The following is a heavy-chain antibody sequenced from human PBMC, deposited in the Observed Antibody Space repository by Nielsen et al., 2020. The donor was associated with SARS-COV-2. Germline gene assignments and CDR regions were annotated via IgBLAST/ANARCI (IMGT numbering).Heavy chain of an antibody. V-gene: IGHV4-39*01. CDR2: INHSGST. CDR3: ARQGLNDSSGYEFDY. D-gene: IGHD3-22*01. CDR1: GGSISISSYY. J-gene: IGHJ4*02. Sequence: GSLRLSCTVSGGSISISSYYWAWVRQPPEKGLEWIGEINHSGSTNYNLSLMGRVTMSVDTSKNQFSLKLSSVTAADTAVYYCARQGLNDSSGYEFDYWGQGALVTVSS.